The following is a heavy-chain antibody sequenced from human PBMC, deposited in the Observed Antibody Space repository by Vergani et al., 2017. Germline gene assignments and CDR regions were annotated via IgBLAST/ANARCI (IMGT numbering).Heavy chain of an antibody. V-gene: IGHV1-18*04. D-gene: IGHD2-2*01. J-gene: IGHJ5*02. Sequence: QVPLVQSGAEVKKPGASVKVSCKASGYTFTSYGISWVRQAPGQGLEWMGWISAYNGNTNYAQKLQGRVTMTTDTSTSTAYMELSRLRSEDTAMYYCALAESSTSCINSVCITPETGSWFDPWGQGTLVTVSS. CDR3: ALAESSTSCINSVCITPETGSWFDP. CDR2: ISAYNGNT. CDR1: GYTFTSYG.